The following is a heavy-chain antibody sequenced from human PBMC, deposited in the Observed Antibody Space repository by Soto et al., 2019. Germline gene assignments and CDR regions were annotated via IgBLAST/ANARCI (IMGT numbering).Heavy chain of an antibody. D-gene: IGHD2-15*01. J-gene: IGHJ4*02. CDR3: ASVCSGGSCFDY. CDR2: IWYDGSNK. Sequence: QVQLVESGGGVVQPGRSLRLSCAASGFTFSSYGMHWVRQAPGKGLVWVAVIWYDGSNKYYADSVKGRFTISRDNSKNTLYLQMNSLRAEDTAVYYCASVCSGGSCFDYWGQGTLVTVSS. CDR1: GFTFSSYG. V-gene: IGHV3-33*01.